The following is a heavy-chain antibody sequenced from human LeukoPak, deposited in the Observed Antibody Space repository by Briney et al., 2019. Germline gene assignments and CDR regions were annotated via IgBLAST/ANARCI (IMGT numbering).Heavy chain of an antibody. Sequence: LGTLSLTCAVYGGSFSGYYWSWIRQPPGKGLEWIGEINHSGSTNYNPSLKSRVTISVDTSKNQFSLKLSSVTAADTAVYYCARGRSVVVPAAIHLYYFDYWGQGTLVTVSS. V-gene: IGHV4-34*01. D-gene: IGHD2-2*01. CDR2: INHSGST. CDR3: ARGRSVVVPAAIHLYYFDY. CDR1: GGSFSGYY. J-gene: IGHJ4*02.